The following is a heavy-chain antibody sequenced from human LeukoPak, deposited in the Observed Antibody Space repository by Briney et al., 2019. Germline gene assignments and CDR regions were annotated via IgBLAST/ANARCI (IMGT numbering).Heavy chain of an antibody. J-gene: IGHJ4*02. Sequence: SETLSLTCAVSGGSISSSNWWSWVRQPPGKGLEWIGEIYHSGSTNYNPSLKSRVTISVDKSKNQFSLKLSSVTAADTAVYYCARTYYGSGSYYAYFDYWGQGTLVTVSS. CDR1: GGSISSSNW. CDR2: IYHSGST. CDR3: ARTYYGSGSYYAYFDY. V-gene: IGHV4-4*02. D-gene: IGHD3-10*01.